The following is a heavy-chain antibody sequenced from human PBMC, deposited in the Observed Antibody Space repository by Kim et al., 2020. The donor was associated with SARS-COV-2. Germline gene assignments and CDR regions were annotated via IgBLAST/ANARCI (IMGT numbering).Heavy chain of an antibody. CDR3: ARTLGRLLWFGELSSGMDV. CDR1: GFTFSSYG. CDR2: ISYDGSNK. V-gene: IGHV3-33*05. Sequence: GGSLRLSCAASGFTFSSYGMHWVRQAPGKGLEWVAVISYDGSNKYYADSVKGRFTISRDNSKNTLYLQMNSLRAEDTAVYYCARTLGRLLWFGELSSGMDVWGQRTTVTVAS. D-gene: IGHD3-10*01. J-gene: IGHJ6*02.